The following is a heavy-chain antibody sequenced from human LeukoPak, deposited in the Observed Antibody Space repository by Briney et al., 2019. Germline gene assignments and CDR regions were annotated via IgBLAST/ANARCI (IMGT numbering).Heavy chain of an antibody. Sequence: GGSLRLSCAASGFTFSSFWISWVRQAPGKGLEWVSVIYSGGSTYYADSVKGGFTISRDNSKNTLYLQMNSLRAEDTAVYYCARGFYDSSGFRQDYWGQGTLVTVSS. V-gene: IGHV3-66*01. CDR3: ARGFYDSSGFRQDY. J-gene: IGHJ4*02. CDR1: GFTFSSFW. CDR2: IYSGGST. D-gene: IGHD3-22*01.